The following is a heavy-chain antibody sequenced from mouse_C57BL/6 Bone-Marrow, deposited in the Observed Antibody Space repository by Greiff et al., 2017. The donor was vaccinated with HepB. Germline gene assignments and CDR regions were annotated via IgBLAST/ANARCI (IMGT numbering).Heavy chain of an antibody. J-gene: IGHJ2*01. V-gene: IGHV5-6*01. D-gene: IGHD1-1*01. CDR1: GFTFSSYG. CDR2: ISSGGSYT. CDR3: ARRSSYPFFDY. Sequence: EVQRVESGGDLVKPGGSLKLSCAASGFTFSSYGMSWVRQTPDKRLEWVATISSGGSYTYYPDSVKGRFTISRDNAKNTLYLQMSSLKSEDTAMYYCARRSSYPFFDYWGQGTTLTVSS.